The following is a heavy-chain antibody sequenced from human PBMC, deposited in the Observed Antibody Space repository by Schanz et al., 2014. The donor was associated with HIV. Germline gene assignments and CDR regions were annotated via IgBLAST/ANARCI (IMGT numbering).Heavy chain of an antibody. J-gene: IGHJ3*02. D-gene: IGHD6-13*01. CDR2: INPNSGGT. CDR3: ERGIVDSSTWYDAFDI. Sequence: QVKLVQSGAEVKKPGASVKVSCKASGYTFTAYSIHWVRQAPGQGLEWKGWINPNSGGTNSAQKFQGRVTMSMDTSISTAYMEVRSLRSDDTALYFCERGIVDSSTWYDAFDIWGQGTKVTVSS. CDR1: GYTFTAYS. V-gene: IGHV1-2*02.